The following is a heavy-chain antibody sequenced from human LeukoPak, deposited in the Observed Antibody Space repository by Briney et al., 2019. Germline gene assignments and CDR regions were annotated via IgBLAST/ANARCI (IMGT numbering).Heavy chain of an antibody. CDR3: ARATATIHYGMDV. CDR2: IYSGGTI. Sequence: GGSLRLSCAASGFTVSSNYMSWVRRAPGKGLEWVSVIYSGGTIYYADSVKGRFTISRDNSKNTLYLQMNSLRAEDTAVYYCARATATIHYGMDVWGQGTTVTVSS. CDR1: GFTVSSNY. D-gene: IGHD5-18*01. V-gene: IGHV3-53*01. J-gene: IGHJ6*02.